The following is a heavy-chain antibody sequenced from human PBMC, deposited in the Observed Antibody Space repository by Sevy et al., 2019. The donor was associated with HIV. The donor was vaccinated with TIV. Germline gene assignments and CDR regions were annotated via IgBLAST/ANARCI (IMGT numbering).Heavy chain of an antibody. CDR1: GYTFSRYD. Sequence: ASVKVSCKTSGYTFSRYDINWVRQATGQGLEWMGWMNPNSGDTGYAQKFQGRVTMTRNTSRSTAYMELSSLRSEDTAVYYCARGDEWADGGGLDVWGQGTTVTVSS. CDR2: MNPNSGDT. J-gene: IGHJ6*02. D-gene: IGHD1-26*01. V-gene: IGHV1-8*01. CDR3: ARGDEWADGGGLDV.